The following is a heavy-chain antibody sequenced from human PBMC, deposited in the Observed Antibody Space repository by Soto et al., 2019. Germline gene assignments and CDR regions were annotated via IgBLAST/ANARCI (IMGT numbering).Heavy chain of an antibody. CDR1: GYTFTSYG. D-gene: IGHD2-15*01. V-gene: IGHV1-18*01. J-gene: IGHJ5*02. Sequence: QVQLVQSGAEVKKPGASVKVSCKASGYTFTSYGISWVRQAPGQGLEWMGWISAYNGNTNYAQKLQGRVTITTDTSTSTADSELRSLLSDDTAVDYSACDCSGWFDPWGQGTLVTVSS. CDR2: ISAYNGNT. CDR3: ACDCSGWFDP.